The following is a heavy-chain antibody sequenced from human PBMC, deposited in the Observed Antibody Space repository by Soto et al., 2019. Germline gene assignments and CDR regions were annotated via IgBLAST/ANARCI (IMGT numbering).Heavy chain of an antibody. CDR3: ARGGITYYYDSSGYFSGFDD. CDR1: GYTFTSYG. V-gene: IGHV1-18*01. J-gene: IGHJ4*02. Sequence: ASVKVSCKASGYTFTSYGISWVRQAPGQGLEWMGWISAYNGNTNYAQKLQGRVTMTTDTSTSTAYMELRSLRSDDTAVYCCARGGITYYYDSSGYFSGFDDWGQGTLVTVSS. D-gene: IGHD3-22*01. CDR2: ISAYNGNT.